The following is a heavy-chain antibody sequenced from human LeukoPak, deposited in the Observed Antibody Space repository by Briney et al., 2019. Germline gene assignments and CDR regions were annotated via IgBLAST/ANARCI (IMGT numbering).Heavy chain of an antibody. D-gene: IGHD3-10*01. CDR3: ARGPRMVRGVIIIY. Sequence: SETLSLTCAVYGGSFSGYYWSWIRQPPGKGLEWIGEINHSGSTNYNPSLKSRVTISVDTSENQFSLKLSSVTAADTAVYYCARGPRMVRGVIIIYWGQGTLVTVSS. CDR2: INHSGST. CDR1: GGSFSGYY. V-gene: IGHV4-34*01. J-gene: IGHJ4*02.